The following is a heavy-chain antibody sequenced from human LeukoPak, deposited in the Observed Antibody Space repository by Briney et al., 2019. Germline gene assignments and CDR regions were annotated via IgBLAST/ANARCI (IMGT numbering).Heavy chain of an antibody. J-gene: IGHJ3*02. Sequence: PGGSLRLSCAASGLTFSSYEMNWVRQAPGKGLEWVSYISSSGSTIYYADSVKGRFTISRDNAKNSLYLQMNSLRAEDTAVYYCARETPLYYDILTGYDAFDIWGQGTMVTVSS. CDR3: ARETPLYYDILTGYDAFDI. CDR2: ISSSGSTI. V-gene: IGHV3-48*03. CDR1: GLTFSSYE. D-gene: IGHD3-9*01.